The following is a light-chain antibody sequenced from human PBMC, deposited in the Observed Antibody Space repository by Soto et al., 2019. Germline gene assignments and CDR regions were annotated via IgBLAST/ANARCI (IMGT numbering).Light chain of an antibody. CDR1: QSVTSN. CDR2: GAS. Sequence: EIVLTQSPGTLSLSPGERATLSCRASQSVTSNYLAWYQQKPGQPPRLLIYGASNRATGIPDRFSGSGSGTEFTLTISSLQSEDFAVYYCQQYNNWPRTFGQGTKVDIK. J-gene: IGKJ1*01. CDR3: QQYNNWPRT. V-gene: IGKV3D-15*01.